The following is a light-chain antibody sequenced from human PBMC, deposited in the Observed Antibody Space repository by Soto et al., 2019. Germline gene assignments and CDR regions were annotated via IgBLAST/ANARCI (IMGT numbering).Light chain of an antibody. Sequence: DIQMTQSPSSLSASIGDRVTITCRASQSISRYLSCCQHKPGKAPKLLIYAASSLQSGVPSRFSGSGSGTEFTLTISSLQPDDFAAYYCQQYNSYSWTFGQGTKVDIK. CDR3: QQYNSYSWT. V-gene: IGKV1-5*01. CDR2: AAS. CDR1: QSISRY. J-gene: IGKJ1*01.